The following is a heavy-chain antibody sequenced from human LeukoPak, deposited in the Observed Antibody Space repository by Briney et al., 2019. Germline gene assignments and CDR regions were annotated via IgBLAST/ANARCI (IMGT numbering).Heavy chain of an antibody. CDR2: ISGSGGST. Sequence: GGSLRLSCAASGFTFSSYWMSWVRQAPGKGLEWVSAISGSGGSTYYADSVKGRFTISRDNSKNTLYLQMNSLRAEDTAVYYCAKGIASAVVAYFDYWGQGTLVTVSS. V-gene: IGHV3-23*01. D-gene: IGHD2-15*01. CDR1: GFTFSSYW. CDR3: AKGIASAVVAYFDY. J-gene: IGHJ4*02.